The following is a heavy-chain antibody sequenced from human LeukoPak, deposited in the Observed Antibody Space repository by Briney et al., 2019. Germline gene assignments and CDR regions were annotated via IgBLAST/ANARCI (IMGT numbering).Heavy chain of an antibody. CDR2: ISGSGGST. D-gene: IGHD3-10*01. J-gene: IGHJ3*02. CDR1: GFTISSYA. Sequence: GGSLRLSCAASGFTISSYAMSWVRQAPGKGLEWVSAISGSGGSTYYADSVKGRFTISRDNSKNTLYLQMNSLRAEDTAVYYCARPLRENYYGSGSYSTGPHDAFDIWGQGTMVTVSS. V-gene: IGHV3-23*01. CDR3: ARPLRENYYGSGSYSTGPHDAFDI.